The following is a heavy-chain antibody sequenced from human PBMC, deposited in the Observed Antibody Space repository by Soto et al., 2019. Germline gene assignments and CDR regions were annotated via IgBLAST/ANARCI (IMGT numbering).Heavy chain of an antibody. CDR3: ARDPGSDYYDSSGYYYEIGAFDI. D-gene: IGHD3-22*01. CDR1: GGSISSGGYY. CDR2: IYYSGST. V-gene: IGHV4-31*03. Sequence: SETLSLTCTVSGGSISSGGYYWSWIRQHPGKGLEWIGYIYYSGSTYYNPSLKSRVTISVDTSKNQFSLKLSSVTAADTAVYYCARDPGSDYYDSSGYYYEIGAFDIWGQGTMVTVSS. J-gene: IGHJ3*02.